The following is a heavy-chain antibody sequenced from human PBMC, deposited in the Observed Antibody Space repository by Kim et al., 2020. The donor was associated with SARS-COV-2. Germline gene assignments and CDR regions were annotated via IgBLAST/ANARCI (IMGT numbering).Heavy chain of an antibody. CDR2: ITWNSRSV. CDR1: GFTFDDYD. Sequence: GGSLRLSCRASGFTFDDYDMHWVRQAPGKGLEWVSGITWNSRSVDYADFVQGRFTIYRDNARNSLYLQMNSLRPEDTAFYYCAKDLEQRTLLAAFNIWGQGTLVTVSS. V-gene: IGHV3-9*01. J-gene: IGHJ3*02. D-gene: IGHD1-1*01. CDR3: AKDLEQRTLLAAFNI.